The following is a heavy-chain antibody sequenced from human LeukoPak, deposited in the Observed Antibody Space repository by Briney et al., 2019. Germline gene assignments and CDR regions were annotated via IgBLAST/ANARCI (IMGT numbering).Heavy chain of an antibody. V-gene: IGHV3-30-3*02. J-gene: IGHJ4*02. Sequence: GGSLRLSCAASGFTFSSYAMSWVRQVPGKGLEWVALISYDANIGSNKYYADSVKGRFTISRDNSKNTLYLQMNSLRAEDTAVYYCAKRGAYYGDYPDYWGQGTLVTVSS. CDR1: GFTFSSYA. CDR3: AKRGAYYGDYPDY. D-gene: IGHD4-17*01. CDR2: ISYDANIGSNK.